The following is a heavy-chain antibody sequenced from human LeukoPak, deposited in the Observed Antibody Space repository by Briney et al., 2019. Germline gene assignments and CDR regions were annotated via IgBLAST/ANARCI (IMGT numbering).Heavy chain of an antibody. CDR2: ISYDGSNK. CDR3: ARELSPYQATLDY. D-gene: IGHD1-26*01. J-gene: IGHJ4*02. V-gene: IGHV3-30*03. Sequence: PGRSLRLSCAASGFTFSSYGMHWVRQAPGKGLEWVAVISYDGSNKYYADSVKGRFTISRDNSKNTLYLQMNSLRAEDTAVYYCARELSPYQATLDYWGQGTLVTVSS. CDR1: GFTFSSYG.